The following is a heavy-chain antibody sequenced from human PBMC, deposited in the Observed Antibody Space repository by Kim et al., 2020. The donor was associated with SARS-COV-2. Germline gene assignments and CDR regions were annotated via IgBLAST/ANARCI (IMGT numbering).Heavy chain of an antibody. CDR2: FDPEDGET. J-gene: IGHJ5*02. CDR1: RYTLTELS. CDR3: ATGQSSWNDWDWFDP. D-gene: IGHD1-1*01. V-gene: IGHV1-24*01. Sequence: ASVKVSCKVSRYTLTELSMHWVRQAPGKGLEWMGGFDPEDGETIYAQKFQGRVTMTEDTSTDTAYMELSSLRSEDTAVYYCATGQSSWNDWDWFDPWGQGTLVTVSS.